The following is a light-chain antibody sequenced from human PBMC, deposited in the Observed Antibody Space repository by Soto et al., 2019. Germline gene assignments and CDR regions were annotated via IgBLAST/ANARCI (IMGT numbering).Light chain of an antibody. Sequence: DLQFTQSPSFLSASVGYRVAITCLASQGISSHLAWYQQKPGKAPKLLIYVASTLQSGVPSRFSGSGSGTEFTLTISSLQPEDFATYYCQHLNSYPITFGQGTRLEI. CDR1: QGISSH. CDR3: QHLNSYPIT. V-gene: IGKV1-9*01. J-gene: IGKJ5*01. CDR2: VAS.